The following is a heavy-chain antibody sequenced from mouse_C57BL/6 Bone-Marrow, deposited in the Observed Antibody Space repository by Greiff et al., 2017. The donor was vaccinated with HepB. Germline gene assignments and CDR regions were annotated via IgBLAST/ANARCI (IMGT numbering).Heavy chain of an antibody. CDR1: GYTFTNYW. CDR3: ARWAYDYALLYYFDY. Sequence: QVQLQQSGAELVRPGTSVKMSCKASGYTFTNYWIGWAKQRPGHGLEWIGDLYPGGGYTNYNEKFKGKDTLTSDKSSSTAYMQFSSLTSENSAIYYGARWAYDYALLYYFDYWGQGTTLTVSS. V-gene: IGHV1-63*01. D-gene: IGHD2-4*01. CDR2: LYPGGGYT. J-gene: IGHJ2*01.